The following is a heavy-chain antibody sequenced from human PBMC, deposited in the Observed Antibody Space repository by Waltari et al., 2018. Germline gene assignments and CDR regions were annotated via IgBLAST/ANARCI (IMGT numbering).Heavy chain of an antibody. J-gene: IGHJ6*02. V-gene: IGHV3-23*01. CDR3: AKHNLDFYYGMEV. CDR1: GFTFGSYS. CDR2: ISGSGGGA. Sequence: EVKLLESGGGLVQPGGSPRLSCVASGFTFGSYSMSWVRQAPGKGLEWVSSISGSGGGAYYADSLKARFTVSRDNSKKTLYLQMNSLRVEDTAVYYCAKHNLDFYYGMEVWGQGTTVTVSS.